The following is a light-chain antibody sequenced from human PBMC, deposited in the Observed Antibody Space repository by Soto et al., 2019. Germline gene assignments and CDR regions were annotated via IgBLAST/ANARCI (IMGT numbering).Light chain of an antibody. CDR3: KHYNSYSDA. CDR2: KAS. J-gene: IGKJ1*01. V-gene: IGKV1-5*03. CDR1: QTISSW. Sequence: DIQMTQSPSTLSGSVGDRVTITCRASQTISSWLAWYQQKPGKAPKLLIYKASTLKSGVPSRFSGSGSGTEFTLTISSLQPDDFATYYCKHYNSYSDAFGQGTK.